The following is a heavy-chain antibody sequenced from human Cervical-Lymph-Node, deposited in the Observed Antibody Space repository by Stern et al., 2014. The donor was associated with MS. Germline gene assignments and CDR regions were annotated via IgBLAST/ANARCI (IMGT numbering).Heavy chain of an antibody. Sequence: VHLVESGGGVVQPGRSLRLSCAASGFTFSSYGMHWVRQAPGKGLEWVAVIWYDGSNKYYADSVKGRFTISRDNSKNTLYLQMNSLRAEDTAVYYCASDTARMNAFDIWGQGTMVTVSS. D-gene: IGHD5-18*01. CDR2: IWYDGSNK. CDR1: GFTFSSYG. J-gene: IGHJ3*02. V-gene: IGHV3-33*01. CDR3: ASDTARMNAFDI.